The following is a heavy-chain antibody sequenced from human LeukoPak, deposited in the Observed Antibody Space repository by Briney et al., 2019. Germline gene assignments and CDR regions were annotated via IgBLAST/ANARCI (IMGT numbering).Heavy chain of an antibody. CDR2: IIPIFGTA. V-gene: IGHV1-69*05. Sequence: ASVKVSCKASGGTFSSYAISWVRQAPGQGLEWMGGIIPIFGTANYAQKFQGRVTIITDESTSTAYMELSSLRSEDTAVYYCARTAEGYYYYMDVWGKGTTVTVSS. CDR1: GGTFSSYA. J-gene: IGHJ6*03. CDR3: ARTAEGYYYYMDV.